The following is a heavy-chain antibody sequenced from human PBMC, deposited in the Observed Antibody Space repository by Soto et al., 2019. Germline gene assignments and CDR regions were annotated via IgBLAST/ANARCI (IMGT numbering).Heavy chain of an antibody. J-gene: IGHJ4*02. CDR2: IYYSGST. V-gene: IGHV4-30-4*01. CDR3: ARLRVGTMIVVVRRPTYFDY. Sequence: SETLSLTCTVSGGSISSGDYYWSWIRQPPGKGLEWIGYIYYSGSTYYNPSLKSRVTISVDTSKNQFSLKLSSVTAADTAVYYCARLRVGTMIVVVRRPTYFDYWGQGTLVTVSS. CDR1: GGSISSGDYY. D-gene: IGHD3-22*01.